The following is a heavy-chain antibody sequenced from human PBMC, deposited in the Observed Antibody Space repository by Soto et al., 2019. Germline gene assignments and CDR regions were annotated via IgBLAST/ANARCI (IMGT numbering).Heavy chain of an antibody. J-gene: IGHJ4*02. CDR3: VTYHQRLDQFDS. Sequence: GGSLRLSCAASGFTFSDYSMNWVRQAPGKGLDWVSYITSSGGTEHYADSVKGRFTISRDNAKKSLYLQMNSLRAEDTAVYYCVTYHQRLDQFDSWGRGTLVTVSS. CDR1: GFTFSDYS. CDR2: ITSSGGTE. D-gene: IGHD6-25*01. V-gene: IGHV3-48*01.